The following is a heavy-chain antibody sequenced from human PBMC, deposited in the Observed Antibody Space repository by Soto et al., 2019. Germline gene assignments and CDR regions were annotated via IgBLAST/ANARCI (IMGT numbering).Heavy chain of an antibody. J-gene: IGHJ5*02. CDR2: IFPTGST. Sequence: QVQLQESGPKLVKPSETLSLTCTVSSDCMSNFYWSWIRQPAGKGLEWIGRIFPTGSTNYNPSLKSRVSMSVDTSKNHFSLNLTSVTAADTAIYYCARGPGSVRDVAPGVRIRRPDNYFDPWGQGTLVTVSS. D-gene: IGHD2-15*01. CDR3: ARGPGSVRDVAPGVRIRRPDNYFDP. CDR1: SDCMSNFY. V-gene: IGHV4-4*07.